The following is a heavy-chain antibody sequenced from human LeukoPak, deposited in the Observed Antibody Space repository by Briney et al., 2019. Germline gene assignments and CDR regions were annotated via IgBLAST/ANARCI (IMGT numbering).Heavy chain of an antibody. Sequence: SETLSLTCAVSGVSFSNYYWCWIRQSPGKGLEWIGEINYSGTPTYNPSLKSRVTISVDTSKNQFSLKLSSVTAADTAVYYCARDTGIAAAVNWFDPWGQGTLVTVSS. V-gene: IGHV4-34*01. CDR1: GVSFSNYY. CDR3: ARDTGIAAAVNWFDP. J-gene: IGHJ5*02. CDR2: INYSGTP. D-gene: IGHD6-13*01.